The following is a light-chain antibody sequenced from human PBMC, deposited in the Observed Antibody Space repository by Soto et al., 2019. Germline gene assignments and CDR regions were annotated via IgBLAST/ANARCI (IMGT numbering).Light chain of an antibody. CDR3: QQYDSSPQT. J-gene: IGKJ1*01. CDR2: GAS. CDR1: QSVSSNY. V-gene: IGKV3-20*01. Sequence: EIVLTQSPGTLSLSPGERATLSCRASQSVSSNYLAWYQQKPGQAPRLLIYGASSRATGIPDRFSGSGSGTDFTLTISVLEPEDFAVYYCQQYDSSPQTFGQGTKVDIK.